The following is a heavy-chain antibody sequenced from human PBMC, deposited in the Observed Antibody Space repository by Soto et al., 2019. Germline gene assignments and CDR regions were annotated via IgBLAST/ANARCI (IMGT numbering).Heavy chain of an antibody. CDR1: GYTFTGYY. CDR3: ARVMRGRRLYYDSSGFDAFAI. CDR2: INPNSGGT. Sequence: GASVKVSCKASGYTFTGYYIHWVRQAPGQGLEWMGWINPNSGGTNYAQKFQGWVTMTRDTSISTAYMELSRLRSDDTAVYYCARVMRGRRLYYDSSGFDAFAIWGQGTMVTVSS. D-gene: IGHD3-22*01. J-gene: IGHJ3*02. V-gene: IGHV1-2*04.